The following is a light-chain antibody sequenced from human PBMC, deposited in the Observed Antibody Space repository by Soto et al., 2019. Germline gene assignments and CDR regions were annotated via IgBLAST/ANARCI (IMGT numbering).Light chain of an antibody. CDR2: GAS. Sequence: EIVLTQSPDTLSLSPGDRATLSCRLSQSISSSYLAWYQQKPGQAPRLLIYGASTRATGIPDRFSGSGSGTNFTLTISRLEPEDFAVYYCQQSANSLSITFGQGTRLEIK. CDR3: QQSANSLSIT. CDR1: QSISSSY. J-gene: IGKJ5*01. V-gene: IGKV3-20*01.